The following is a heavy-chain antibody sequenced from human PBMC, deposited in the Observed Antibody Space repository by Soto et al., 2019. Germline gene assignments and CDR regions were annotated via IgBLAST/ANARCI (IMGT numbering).Heavy chain of an antibody. CDR3: ARRDGTGLVDY. D-gene: IGHD6-19*01. Sequence: QVQLQESGPGLVKPSETLSLTCTVSGGSISSYYWSWIRQPPGKGLEWIGYIYYSGSTNYNPSLKSRVTISVDTSQNQFSLKLSSVTAADSAVSYCARRDGTGLVDYWGQGTLVTVSS. CDR2: IYYSGST. CDR1: GGSISSYY. J-gene: IGHJ4*02. V-gene: IGHV4-59*01.